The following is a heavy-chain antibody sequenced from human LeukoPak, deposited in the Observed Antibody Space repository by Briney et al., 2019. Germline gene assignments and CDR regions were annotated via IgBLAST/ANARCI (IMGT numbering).Heavy chain of an antibody. J-gene: IGHJ4*02. CDR2: IYPGDSDT. CDR3: ARLDSSGYYPYYFDY. V-gene: IGHV5-51*01. Sequence: GESLKISCKGSGYSFTSYWIGWVRQMPGKGLEWMGIIYPGDSDTRYSPSFQGQVTISADKSISAAYLQWSSLKASDTAMYYCARLDSSGYYPYYFDYWGQGTLVTVPS. D-gene: IGHD3-22*01. CDR1: GYSFTSYW.